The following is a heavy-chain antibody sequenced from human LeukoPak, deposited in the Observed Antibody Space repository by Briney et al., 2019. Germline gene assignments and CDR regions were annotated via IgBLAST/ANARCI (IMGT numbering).Heavy chain of an antibody. J-gene: IGHJ4*02. CDR1: GGSISSYY. Sequence: PSETLSLTCTVSGGSISSYYGSWLRQPPGKGLEWIGYIYYSGSTNYNPSLKSRVTISVDTSKNQFSLKLSSVTAADTAVYYCARAQASYCGGDCPFYYWGQGTLVTVSS. CDR3: ARAQASYCGGDCPFYY. D-gene: IGHD2-21*01. V-gene: IGHV4-59*01. CDR2: IYYSGST.